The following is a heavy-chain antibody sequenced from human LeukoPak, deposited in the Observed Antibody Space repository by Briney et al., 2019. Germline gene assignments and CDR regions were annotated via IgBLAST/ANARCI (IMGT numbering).Heavy chain of an antibody. CDR2: IYYSGSA. CDR3: ARYGIGWYSFDY. V-gene: IGHV4-59*02. J-gene: IGHJ4*02. CDR1: GGSVRSYH. D-gene: IGHD6-19*01. Sequence: PSETLSLTCTVSGGSVRSYHWSWIRQSPGKGLEWIGQIYYSGSATYNPTLGSRVTISVDTSKNEFSLKVSSVTAADTAVYFCARYGIGWYSFDYWGQGTLVIVPS.